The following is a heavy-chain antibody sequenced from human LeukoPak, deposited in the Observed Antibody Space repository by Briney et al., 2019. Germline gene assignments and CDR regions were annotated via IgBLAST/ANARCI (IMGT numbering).Heavy chain of an antibody. Sequence: GGSLRLSCAASGFTFSSYSMNWVRQAPGKGLEWVSSISSSSSYIYYADSVKGRFTISRDNAKSSLYLQMNSLRAEDTAVYYCARAPVGYCSSTSCYFDYWGQGTLVTVSS. V-gene: IGHV3-21*01. CDR2: ISSSSSYI. D-gene: IGHD2-2*01. J-gene: IGHJ4*02. CDR1: GFTFSSYS. CDR3: ARAPVGYCSSTSCYFDY.